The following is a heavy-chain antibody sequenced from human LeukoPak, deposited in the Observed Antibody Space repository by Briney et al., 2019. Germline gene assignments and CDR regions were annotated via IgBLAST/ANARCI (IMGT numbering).Heavy chain of an antibody. CDR1: GGTFSSYG. CDR2: IIPIFGTA. J-gene: IGHJ6*03. CDR3: AVHYYGSGSPLYYMDV. Sequence: PGSSVKVSCKASGGTFSSYGISWVRQAPGQGLEWMGGIIPIFGTANYAQKFQGRVTITADESTSTAYMELSSLRSEDTAVYYCAVHYYGSGSPLYYMDVWGKGTTVTISS. D-gene: IGHD3-10*01. V-gene: IGHV1-69*01.